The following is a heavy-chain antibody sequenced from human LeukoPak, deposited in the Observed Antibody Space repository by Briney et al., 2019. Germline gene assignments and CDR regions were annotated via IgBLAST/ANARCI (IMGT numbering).Heavy chain of an antibody. Sequence: GASVKVSCKASGYTFTDYYIHWVRQAPGQGLEWMGWMDPKSGETNHAQKFQGRVIVTRDTSISTAYMELSRLRSDDTAVYYCAKEGGKGRAVRGVIHSLGAFDIWGQGTMVTVSS. CDR2: MDPKSGET. J-gene: IGHJ3*02. V-gene: IGHV1-2*02. D-gene: IGHD3-10*01. CDR3: AKEGGKGRAVRGVIHSLGAFDI. CDR1: GYTFTDYY.